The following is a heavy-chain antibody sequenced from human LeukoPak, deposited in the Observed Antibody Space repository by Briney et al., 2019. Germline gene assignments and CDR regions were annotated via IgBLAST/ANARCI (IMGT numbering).Heavy chain of an antibody. V-gene: IGHV4-39*07. J-gene: IGHJ2*01. CDR1: GGSISSSIYY. D-gene: IGHD3-10*01. CDR2: VFYNGAT. CDR3: ARDLTGSGSYPKGRLRYFDL. Sequence: SETLSLTCIVSGGSISSSIYYWAWVRQPPGKGLEWIGTVFYNGATQYSPSLRSRVTIPLDTSKNQFSLKLSSVTAADTAVYYCARDLTGSGSYPKGRLRYFDLWGRGTLVIVSS.